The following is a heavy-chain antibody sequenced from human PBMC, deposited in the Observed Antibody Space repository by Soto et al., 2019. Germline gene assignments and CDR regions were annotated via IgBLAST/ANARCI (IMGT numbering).Heavy chain of an antibody. CDR2: IYYSGAT. CDR3: ARKKREIYYYGMDV. V-gene: IGHV4-59*01. CDR1: GGSISNYY. Sequence: PTETLSLTCTVSGGSISNYYWTLIRQPPGKGLEWIGFIYYSGATDYNPSLKSRVTISVDTSKNRFSLKLTSVTAADTAVYYCARKKREIYYYGMDVWGQGTTVTVSS. J-gene: IGHJ6*02.